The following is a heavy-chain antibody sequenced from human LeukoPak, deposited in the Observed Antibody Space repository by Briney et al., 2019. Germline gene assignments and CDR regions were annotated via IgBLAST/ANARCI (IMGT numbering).Heavy chain of an antibody. CDR2: ISSSGSTI. CDR3: ARSLGSSGYQDY. Sequence: GGPLRLSCAASGFTFSSYEMNWVRQAPGKGLEWVSYISSSGSTIYYADSVKGRFTISRDNAKNTVYLQMNSLRAEDTAVYYCARSLGSSGYQDYWGQGTLVTVSS. J-gene: IGHJ4*02. D-gene: IGHD3-22*01. V-gene: IGHV3-48*03. CDR1: GFTFSSYE.